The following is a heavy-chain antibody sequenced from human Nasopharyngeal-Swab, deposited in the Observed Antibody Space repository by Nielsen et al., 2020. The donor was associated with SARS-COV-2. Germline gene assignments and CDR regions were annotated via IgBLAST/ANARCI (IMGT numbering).Heavy chain of an antibody. CDR1: GFTFSSYD. CDR3: ARGYEVAARDDWFDP. J-gene: IGHJ5*02. D-gene: IGHD6-13*01. CDR2: IATAGDT. V-gene: IGHV3-13*01. Sequence: GGSLRLSCAASGFTFSSYDMHWVRHVTGKGLEWVSAIATAGDTYYAGSVKGRFTISRENAKNSLYLQMNRLRAEDTAVYYCARGYEVAARDDWFDPWGQGTLVTVSS.